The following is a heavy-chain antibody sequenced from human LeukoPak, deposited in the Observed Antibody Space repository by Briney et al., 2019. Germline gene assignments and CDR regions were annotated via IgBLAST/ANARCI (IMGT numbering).Heavy chain of an antibody. V-gene: IGHV3-23*01. CDR2: INGGGDKT. CDR3: AKSRGSTLFDS. CDR1: GFSLTSYA. Sequence: GGSLRLSCAASGFSLTSYAMSWVRQAPGKGLEWVSGINGGGDKTYYRDSVKGRITISRDNSKNTLYLQMNSLRAEDTAIYYCAKSRGSTLFDSWGQGTLVTVSS. D-gene: IGHD1-26*01. J-gene: IGHJ4*02.